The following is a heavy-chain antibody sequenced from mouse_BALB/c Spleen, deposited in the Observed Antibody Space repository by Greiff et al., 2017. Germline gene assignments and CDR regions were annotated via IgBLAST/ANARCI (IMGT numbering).Heavy chain of an antibody. J-gene: IGHJ4*01. CDR1: GYSITSGYY. Sequence: EVKLQESGPGLVKPSQSLSLTCSVTGYSITSGYYWNWIRQFPGNKLEWMGYISYSGSTSYNPSLKSRISITRDTSKNQFFLQLNSVTTEDTATYYCARKNSRYYAMDYWGQGTSVTVSS. CDR3: ARKNSRYYAMDY. CDR2: ISYSGST. V-gene: IGHV3-2*02.